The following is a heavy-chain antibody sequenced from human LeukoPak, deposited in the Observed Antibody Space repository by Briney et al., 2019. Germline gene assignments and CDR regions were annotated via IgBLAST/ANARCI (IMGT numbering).Heavy chain of an antibody. CDR2: INQDGSDK. J-gene: IGHJ4*02. V-gene: IGHV3-7*01. CDR3: ARSAVPRRNYFDY. D-gene: IGHD6-6*01. CDR1: EFTFSNHW. Sequence: GGSLRLSCAASEFTFSNHWMTWVRQAPGKGLEWVANINQDGSDKNHVDSVKGRFTISRDNAKNSLYLQMNSLRAEDTAVYYCARSAVPRRNYFDYWGQGTLVTVSS.